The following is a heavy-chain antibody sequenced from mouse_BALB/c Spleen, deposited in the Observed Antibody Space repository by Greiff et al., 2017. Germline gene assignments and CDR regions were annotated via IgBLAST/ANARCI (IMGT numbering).Heavy chain of an antibody. J-gene: IGHJ4*01. CDR1: GYTFTSYW. V-gene: IGHV1-69*02. CDR3: ARNGYDAMDY. CDR2: IDPSDSYT. Sequence: VQLQQPGAELVKPGASVKLTCKASGYTFTSYWMHWVKQRPGQGLEWIGEIDPSDSYTNYNQKFKGKATLTVDKSSSTAYMQLSSLTSEDSAVYYCARNGYDAMDYWGQGTSVTVSS.